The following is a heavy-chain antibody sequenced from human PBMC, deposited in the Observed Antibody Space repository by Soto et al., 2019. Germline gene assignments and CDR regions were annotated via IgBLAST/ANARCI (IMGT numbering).Heavy chain of an antibody. CDR3: ARDDSGFSGSHYIDYFNY. Sequence: ASVKVSCKASGYTFTSYAMHWVRQAPGQRLEWMGWINGGNGNTNYSQNNQGRVTITRDTSAGTVYMELSSLRSEDTAVYYCARDDSGFSGSHYIDYFNYWGQGALVTVSS. CDR2: INGGNGNT. CDR1: GYTFTSYA. V-gene: IGHV1-3*01. D-gene: IGHD1-26*01. J-gene: IGHJ4*02.